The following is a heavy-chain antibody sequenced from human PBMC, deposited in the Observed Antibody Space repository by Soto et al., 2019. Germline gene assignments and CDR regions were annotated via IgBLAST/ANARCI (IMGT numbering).Heavy chain of an antibody. D-gene: IGHD2-2*01. Sequence: SGPTLVNPPHTLTLTCTFSGFSLSTSGMSVSWIRQPPGKALEWLALIDWDDDKYYSTSLKTRLTISKDTSKNQVVLTMTNMDPVDTATYYCARSSTSCYGFDYWGQGTLVTVSS. CDR2: IDWDDDK. CDR1: GFSLSTSGMS. V-gene: IGHV2-70*01. CDR3: ARSSTSCYGFDY. J-gene: IGHJ4*02.